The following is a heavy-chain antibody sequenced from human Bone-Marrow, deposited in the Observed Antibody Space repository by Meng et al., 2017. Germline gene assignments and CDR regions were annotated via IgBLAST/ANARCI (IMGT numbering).Heavy chain of an antibody. CDR1: GDSVSSNRAA. Sequence: QVQLQQSGPGLVKPSQTLSLPCSIPGDSVSSNRAAWTWIRQAPSKGLEWLGKTYYRSKWSNDYAVSVRSRITINPDTSKNQFSLQLNSVTPEDTAVYYCVRSHSGFLDYWGQGTLVTVSS. J-gene: IGHJ4*02. V-gene: IGHV6-1*01. CDR2: TYYRSKWSN. CDR3: VRSHSGFLDY. D-gene: IGHD3-10*01.